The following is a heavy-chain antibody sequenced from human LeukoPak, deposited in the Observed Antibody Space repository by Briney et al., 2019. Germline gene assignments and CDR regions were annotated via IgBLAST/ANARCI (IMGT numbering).Heavy chain of an antibody. D-gene: IGHD3-22*01. CDR3: ARDVFDYDRSRPTWFFDY. Sequence: ASVKVSCKASGYTFTSYDINWVRQATGQGLEWMGWMNPNSGNTGYAQKFQGRVTMTTDTPTRTVYMELRSLRSDDTAVYYCARDVFDYDRSRPTWFFDYWGQGTLVTVSS. V-gene: IGHV1-8*02. CDR2: MNPNSGNT. J-gene: IGHJ4*02. CDR1: GYTFTSYD.